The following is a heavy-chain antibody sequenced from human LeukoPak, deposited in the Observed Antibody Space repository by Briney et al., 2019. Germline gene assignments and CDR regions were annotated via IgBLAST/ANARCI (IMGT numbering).Heavy chain of an antibody. CDR1: GFTFTNHG. D-gene: IGHD4-17*01. J-gene: IGHJ4*02. CDR3: ANEIRPNDY. Sequence: QLVESGGGVVQPGRSLRLSCAASGFTFTNHGLHWVRQAPGKGLEWVTFISYDGSKQYYADSVKGRFTISRDNSKNTVYLQMNSLRAEDTAVYYCANEIRPNDYWGQGTLVTVSS. CDR2: ISYDGSKQ. V-gene: IGHV3-30*18.